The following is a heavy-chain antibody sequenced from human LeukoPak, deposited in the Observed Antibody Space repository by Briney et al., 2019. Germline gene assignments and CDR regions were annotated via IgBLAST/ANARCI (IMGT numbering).Heavy chain of an antibody. CDR3: ARGRPNLMVGAITISWGYFDH. Sequence: PSETLSLTCGVNNVSFTDFYWSWLRQTPGKGLEWIGDINVGGTTTHNPSLKSRVTLSLDASKNQFSLKLNFVTAADTGLYYCARGRPNLMVGAITISWGYFDHWGQGTLVTVSS. D-gene: IGHD5-12*01. J-gene: IGHJ4*02. CDR1: NVSFTDFY. V-gene: IGHV4-34*01. CDR2: INVGGTT.